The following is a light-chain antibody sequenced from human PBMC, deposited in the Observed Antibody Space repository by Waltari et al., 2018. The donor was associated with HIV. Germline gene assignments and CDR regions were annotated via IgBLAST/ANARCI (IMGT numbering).Light chain of an antibody. J-gene: IGKJ2*01. CDR1: QTILYSSNNKNY. CDR3: QQYFNAPYT. CDR2: WAS. Sequence: DIVMTQSPDSLAVSLGERATINCKSSQTILYSSNNKNYLSWYQQRRGQPPKLLIYWASTRESGVPDRFSGSGSGTDFTLTIIGLQAEDVALYYCQQYFNAPYTFGQGTKVEI. V-gene: IGKV4-1*01.